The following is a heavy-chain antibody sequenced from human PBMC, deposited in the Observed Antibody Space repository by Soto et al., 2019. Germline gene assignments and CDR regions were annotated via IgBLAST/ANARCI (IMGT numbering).Heavy chain of an antibody. D-gene: IGHD2-15*01. CDR2: IYYSGST. V-gene: IGHV4-59*01. CDR1: GGSISSYY. CDR3: AREVCSGGSCYFLWP. J-gene: IGHJ5*02. Sequence: SETLSLTCTVSGGSISSYYWSWIRQPPGKGLEWIGYIYYSGSTNYNPSLKSRVTISVDTSKNQFSLKLSSVTAADTAVYYCAREVCSGGSCYFLWPWGQGTLVTVSS.